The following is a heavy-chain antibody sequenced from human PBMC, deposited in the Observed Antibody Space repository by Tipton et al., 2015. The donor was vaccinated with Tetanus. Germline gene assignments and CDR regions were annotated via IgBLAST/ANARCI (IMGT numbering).Heavy chain of an antibody. V-gene: IGHV4-34*01. Sequence: TLSLTCAVYGGSFSGYYWSWIRQPPGKGLEWIGEINHSGSTNYNPSLKCRVTISVDTSKNQFSLKLSSVTAADTAVYYCARDSRVLGPWFYWGPGHLVTVSS. D-gene: IGHD3-16*01. CDR2: INHSGST. CDR3: ARDSRVLGPWFY. J-gene: IGHJ4*02. CDR1: GGSFSGYY.